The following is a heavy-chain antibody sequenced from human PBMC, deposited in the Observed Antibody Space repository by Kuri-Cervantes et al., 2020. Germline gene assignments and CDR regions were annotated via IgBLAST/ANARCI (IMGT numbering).Heavy chain of an antibody. J-gene: IGHJ3*02. CDR3: ARRIPPYYYDSSGLDDAFDI. CDR1: GYTFTSYG. D-gene: IGHD3-22*01. V-gene: IGHV1-18*01. CDR2: ISAYNGNT. Sequence: APVKVSCKASGYTFTSYGISWVRQAPGQGLEWMGWISAYNGNTNYAQKFQGRVTMTRDTSISTAYMELSRLRSDDTAVYYCARRIPPYYYDSSGLDDAFDIWGQGTMVTVSS.